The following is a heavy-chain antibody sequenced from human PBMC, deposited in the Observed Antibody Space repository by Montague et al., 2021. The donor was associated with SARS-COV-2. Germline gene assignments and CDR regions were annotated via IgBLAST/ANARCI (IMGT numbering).Heavy chain of an antibody. J-gene: IGHJ6*02. CDR1: GGSISSYY. V-gene: IGHV4-4*07. CDR2: INTSGST. CDR3: GSDFKNSYAMDV. Sequence: SETLSLTCTVSGGSISSYYWSWIRQPAGKGLGWIGRINTSGSTNYNPYLKSRVTMSVDTSQNQFSLKLNSVTATDTATYYCGSDFKNSYAMDVWGQGTTVTVSS.